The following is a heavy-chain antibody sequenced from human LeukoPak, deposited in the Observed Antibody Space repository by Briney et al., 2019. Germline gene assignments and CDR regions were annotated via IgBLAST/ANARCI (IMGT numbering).Heavy chain of an antibody. CDR3: ARDARYYDFWSGHPGGFDY. CDR1: GGSISSHY. CDR2: NYYSGST. Sequence: PSETLSLTCTVSGGSISSHYWSWIRQPPGKGLEWIGYNYYSGSTNYNPSLKSRVTISVDTSENQFSLKLSSVTAADTAVYYCARDARYYDFWSGHPGGFDYWGQGTLVTVSS. D-gene: IGHD3-3*01. V-gene: IGHV4-59*11. J-gene: IGHJ4*02.